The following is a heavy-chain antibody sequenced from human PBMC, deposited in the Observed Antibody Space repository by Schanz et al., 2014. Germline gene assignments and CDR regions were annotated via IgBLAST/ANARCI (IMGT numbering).Heavy chain of an antibody. CDR1: GFTLSDYY. V-gene: IGHV3-11*06. CDR2: ISSGSSDA. D-gene: IGHD2-2*01. CDR3: AKDSTHIDIVLVPTAIDY. Sequence: QEQLVESGGGLVKPGGSLRLSCAASGFTLSDYYMRWIRQAPGKGLEWVSDISSGSSDANYADSVKGRFTISRDNAKNSLYLQMNSLRAEDTAVYYCAKDSTHIDIVLVPTAIDYWGQGTLVTVSS. J-gene: IGHJ4*02.